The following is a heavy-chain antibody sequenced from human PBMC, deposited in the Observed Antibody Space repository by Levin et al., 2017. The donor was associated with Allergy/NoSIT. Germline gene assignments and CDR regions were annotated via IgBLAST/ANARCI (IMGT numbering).Heavy chain of an antibody. J-gene: IGHJ5*02. CDR2: INQSGST. CDR3: ARGSGSDGDNWFDP. D-gene: IGHD5-12*01. Sequence: SETLSLTCGVFGGSLGTYYWSWIRQSPGKGLEWIGEINQSGSTNYNPSLKSRVSISVDTSKKQFSLKMSSMTAADTAVFYCARGSGSDGDNWFDPWGQGTLVTVSS. V-gene: IGHV4-34*01. CDR1: GGSLGTYY.